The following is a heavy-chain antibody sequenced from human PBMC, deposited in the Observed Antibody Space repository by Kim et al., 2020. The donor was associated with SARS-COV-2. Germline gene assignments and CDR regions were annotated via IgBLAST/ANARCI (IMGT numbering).Heavy chain of an antibody. V-gene: IGHV3-48*03. D-gene: IGHD3-22*01. Sequence: GGSLRLSCAASGFTFSSYEMNWVRQAPGKGLEWVSYISSSGSTIYYADSVKGRFTISRDNAKNSLYLQMNSLRAEDTAAYYCARAGYDSSGYYLDYWGQGILVTVSS. J-gene: IGHJ4*02. CDR3: ARAGYDSSGYYLDY. CDR2: ISSSGSTI. CDR1: GFTFSSYE.